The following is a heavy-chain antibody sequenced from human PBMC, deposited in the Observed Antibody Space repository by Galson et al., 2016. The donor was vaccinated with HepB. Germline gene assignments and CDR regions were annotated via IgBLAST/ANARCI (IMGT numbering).Heavy chain of an antibody. CDR2: FDPEDGT. CDR1: GYSLSKLS. CDR3: ASDYYDNSGTYYSFDS. D-gene: IGHD3-22*01. V-gene: IGHV1-24*01. J-gene: IGHJ4*02. Sequence: SVKVSCKVSGYSLSKLSIHWVRQAPEKGLEYMGAFDPEDGTVYAQKRQGRVTMTGDTSTDTAHMELNNLRSEHTAVYYCASDYYDNSGTYYSFDSWGQGTLVIGSS.